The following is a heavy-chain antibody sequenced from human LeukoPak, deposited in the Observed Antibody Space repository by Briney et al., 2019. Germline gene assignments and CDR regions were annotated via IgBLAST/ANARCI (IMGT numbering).Heavy chain of an antibody. Sequence: GGSLRLSCAASGFTVSSNYMSWVRQAPGKGLEWVSSVSGTGGSTYYAESVKGRFTISRDNSKNTLYLQMSSLRAGDTAVYYCAKVVRYYERSAYEGSEYFQHWGQGTLVTVSS. CDR2: VSGTGGST. V-gene: IGHV3-23*01. CDR1: GFTVSSNY. CDR3: AKVVRYYERSAYEGSEYFQH. J-gene: IGHJ1*01. D-gene: IGHD3-22*01.